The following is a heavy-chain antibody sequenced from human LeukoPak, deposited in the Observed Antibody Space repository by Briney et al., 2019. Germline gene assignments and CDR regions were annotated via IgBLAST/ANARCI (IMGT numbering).Heavy chain of an antibody. V-gene: IGHV1-8*01. CDR1: GYTFTSYD. CDR2: MNPNSGNT. D-gene: IGHD2-2*01. CDR3: ARKVEDYYYYYMDV. Sequence: GASVKVSCKASGYTFTSYDINWVRQATGQGLEWMGWMNPNSGNTGYAQKFQGRVTMTRNTSISTAYMELSSLRSEDTAVYYCARKVEDYYYYYMDVWGKGTTVTVSS. J-gene: IGHJ6*03.